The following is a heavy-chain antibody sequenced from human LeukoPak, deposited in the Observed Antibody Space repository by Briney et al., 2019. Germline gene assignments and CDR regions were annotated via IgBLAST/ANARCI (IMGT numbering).Heavy chain of an antibody. CDR3: ARGGVYSTSAVDY. Sequence: PGGSPRLSCAASGFTFSSYWMHWVRQAPGKGLLWVSRINTDGSSTTYADSVKGRFTISRDNAKNTLYLQMNSLRAEDTAVYYCARGGVYSTSAVDYWGQGTLVTVSS. V-gene: IGHV3-74*01. CDR1: GFTFSSYW. J-gene: IGHJ4*02. CDR2: INTDGSST. D-gene: IGHD6-6*01.